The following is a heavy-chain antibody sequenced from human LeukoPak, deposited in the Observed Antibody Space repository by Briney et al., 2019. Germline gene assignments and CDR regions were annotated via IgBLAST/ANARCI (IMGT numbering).Heavy chain of an antibody. CDR1: GASITTYY. CDR2: IYYGTST. J-gene: IGHJ4*02. Sequence: SDTLSLTCTVSGASITTYYWSWIRQPPGKGLERTGYIYYGTSTDYNPSLKSRVTISADTSKHQFSLKLSSVTAAATAVYSCASALHYFYSTSFSYYFDYWGQGTLVTVSS. CDR3: ASALHYFYSTSFSYYFDY. V-gene: IGHV4-59*07. D-gene: IGHD2/OR15-2a*01.